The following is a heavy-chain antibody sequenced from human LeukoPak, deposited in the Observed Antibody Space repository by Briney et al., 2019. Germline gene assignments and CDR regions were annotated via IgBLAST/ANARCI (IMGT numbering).Heavy chain of an antibody. D-gene: IGHD3-3*01. CDR1: GGSISSSSYS. CDR2: IYYSGTT. V-gene: IGHV4-39*01. J-gene: IGHJ4*02. Sequence: TSETLSLTCTVSGGSISSSSYSWGWIRQPPGKGLEWIGSIYYSGTTYYNPSLKSRVTISVDTSKIRFSLKLSSVAATDTAVYFCARLRFDFWSGYTHPYFDYWGQGTLVTVSS. CDR3: ARLRFDFWSGYTHPYFDY.